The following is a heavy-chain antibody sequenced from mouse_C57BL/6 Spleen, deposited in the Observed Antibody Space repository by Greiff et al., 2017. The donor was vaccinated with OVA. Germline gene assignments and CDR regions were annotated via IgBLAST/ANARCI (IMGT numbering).Heavy chain of an antibody. Sequence: VKLQESGPELVKPGASVKISCKASGYAFSSSWMNWVKQRPGKGLEWIGRIYPGDGDTNYNGKFKGKATLTADKSSSTAYMQLSSLTSEDSAVYVWARQGYDYDAWFAYWGQGTLVTVSA. CDR1: GYAFSSSW. D-gene: IGHD2-4*01. CDR3: ARQGYDYDAWFAY. CDR2: IYPGDGDT. V-gene: IGHV1-82*01. J-gene: IGHJ3*01.